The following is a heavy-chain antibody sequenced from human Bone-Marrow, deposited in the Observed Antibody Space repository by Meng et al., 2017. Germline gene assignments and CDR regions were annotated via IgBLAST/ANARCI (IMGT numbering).Heavy chain of an antibody. CDR1: GYSFTSYW. D-gene: IGHD6-19*01. V-gene: IGHV5-51*01. CDR3: ARVGVLLYSSGWYGDY. J-gene: IGHJ4*02. CDR2: IYPGDSDT. Sequence: GESLKISCKGSGYSFTSYWIGWVRQMPGKGLEWMGIIYPGDSDTRYSPSFQGQVTISADKSISTAYLQWSSLKASDTAMYYCARVGVLLYSSGWYGDYWGQGILVTVSS.